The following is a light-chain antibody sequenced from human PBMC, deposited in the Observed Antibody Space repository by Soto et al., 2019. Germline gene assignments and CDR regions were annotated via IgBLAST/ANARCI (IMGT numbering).Light chain of an antibody. J-gene: IGKJ4*01. CDR2: AAS. Sequence: DIRMTQSASSLSASLGDRVTTTWRASQSISTYLHWYQHKPGKAPNLLIYAASTLQSGVPSRFSGSSYGTDFTLTISRLETEDFAVYYCQQYGSSLLTFGGGTKVDIK. CDR3: QQYGSSLLT. CDR1: QSISTY. V-gene: IGKV1-39*01.